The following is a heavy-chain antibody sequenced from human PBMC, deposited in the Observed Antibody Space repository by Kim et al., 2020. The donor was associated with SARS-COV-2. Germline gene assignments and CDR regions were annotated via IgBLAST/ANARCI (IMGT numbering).Heavy chain of an antibody. V-gene: IGHV3-21*01. D-gene: IGHD2-15*01. CDR1: GFTFSSYS. CDR3: ARSHCSAGSCHHSGTRVWFDP. CDR2: ISSGSSYI. Sequence: GGSLRLSCAASGFTFSSYSMNWVRQAPGKGLEWVSSISSGSSYIYYEDSVKGRFTISRDNAKNSLYLQMNSLRAEDTAVYYCARSHCSAGSCHHSGTRVWFDPWGQGTLVTVSS. J-gene: IGHJ5*02.